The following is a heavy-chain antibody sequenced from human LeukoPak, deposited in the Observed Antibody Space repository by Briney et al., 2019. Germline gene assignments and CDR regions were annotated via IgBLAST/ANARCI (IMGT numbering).Heavy chain of an antibody. CDR2: IYTSGST. CDR3: ARGLWFGELLYHNWFDP. D-gene: IGHD3-10*01. J-gene: IGHJ5*02. CDR1: GGSISSGSYY. V-gene: IGHV4-61*02. Sequence: PSETLSLTCTVSGGSISSGSYYWSWIRQPAGKGLEWIGRIYTSGSTNYNPSLKSRVTISVDTSKNQFSLKLSSVTAADTAVYYCARGLWFGELLYHNWFDPWGQGTLVTVSS.